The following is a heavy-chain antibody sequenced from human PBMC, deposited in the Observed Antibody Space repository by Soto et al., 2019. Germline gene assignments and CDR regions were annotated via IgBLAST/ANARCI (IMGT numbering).Heavy chain of an antibody. CDR1: GGSISSYY. D-gene: IGHD3-9*01. J-gene: IGHJ3*02. V-gene: IGHV4-59*01. CDR2: IYYSGST. Sequence: PSETLSLTCTASGGSISSYYWSWIRQPPGKGLEWIGYIYYSGSTNYNPSLKSRVTISVDTSKNQFSLKLSSVTAADTAVYYCARWDYDILTGPGAFDIWGQGTLVTVSS. CDR3: ARWDYDILTGPGAFDI.